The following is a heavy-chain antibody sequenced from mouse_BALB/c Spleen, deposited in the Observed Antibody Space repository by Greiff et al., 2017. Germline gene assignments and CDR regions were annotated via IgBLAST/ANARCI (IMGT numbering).Heavy chain of an antibody. CDR2: IRLKSNNYAT. V-gene: IGHV6-6*02. J-gene: IGHJ1*01. CDR3: TRGYGNYGDYWYFDV. Sequence: DVQLQESGGGLVQPGGSMKLSCVASGFTFSNYWMNWVRQSPEKGLEWVAEIRLKSNNYATHYAESVKGRFTISRDDSKSSVYLQMNNVRAEDTGIYYCTRGYGNYGDYWYFDVWGAGTTVTVSS. D-gene: IGHD2-1*01. CDR1: GFTFSNYW.